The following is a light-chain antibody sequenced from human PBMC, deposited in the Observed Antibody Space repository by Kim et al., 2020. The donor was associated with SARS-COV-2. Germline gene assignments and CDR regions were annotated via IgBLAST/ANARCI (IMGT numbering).Light chain of an antibody. CDR3: QQSYNIPIT. CDR2: DAS. J-gene: IGKJ5*01. CDR1: EYISKY. Sequence: EFVGDRVTITCRASEYISKYLNWYQQKGGKAPKLLVYDASTLHAGVPSRFSGSGSGTEFSLTISGLQPEDFATYYCQQSYNIPITFGQGTRLEIK. V-gene: IGKV1-39*01.